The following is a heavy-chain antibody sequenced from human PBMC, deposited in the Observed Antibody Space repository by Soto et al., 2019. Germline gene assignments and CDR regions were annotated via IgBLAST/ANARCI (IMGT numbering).Heavy chain of an antibody. CDR2: IHYSGST. CDR3: ARSYPNTIFGVVPSRGLDV. CDR1: GVSISINY. D-gene: IGHD3-3*01. V-gene: IGHV4-59*01. J-gene: IGHJ6*02. Sequence: SETLSLTCIVSGVSISINYWSWIRHPPGQGLEWIGYIHYSGSTNFNPSLKNRVVMSVDTSKNQFSLRLSSVTAADTAVYYCARSYPNTIFGVVPSRGLDVWGQGATVTVSS.